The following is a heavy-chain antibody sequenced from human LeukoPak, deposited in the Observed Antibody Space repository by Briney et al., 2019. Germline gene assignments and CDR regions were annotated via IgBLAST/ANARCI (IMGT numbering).Heavy chain of an antibody. Sequence: PGGSLRLSCAASGFTFRSYAMHWVRQAPGKGLEWEAAISYDGSNKKYADSVKGRFTISRDNSKNTLYLQMNSLRAEDTAVYYCAKVLWFGELAIPAPYTKNDYWGQGTLVTVSS. D-gene: IGHD3-10*01. J-gene: IGHJ4*02. CDR3: AKVLWFGELAIPAPYTKNDY. V-gene: IGHV3-30*04. CDR1: GFTFRSYA. CDR2: ISYDGSNK.